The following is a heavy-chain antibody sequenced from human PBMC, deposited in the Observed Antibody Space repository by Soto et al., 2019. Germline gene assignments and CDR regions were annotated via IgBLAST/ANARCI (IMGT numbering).Heavy chain of an antibody. Sequence: SETLSLTCTVSGGSISSYYWSWIRQPPGKGLEWIGYIYYSGSTNYNPSLKSRVTISVDTSKNQFSLKLGSVTAADTAVYYCARDMYYYDSSGYYYGMDVWGQGTTVTVSS. CDR3: ARDMYYYDSSGYYYGMDV. CDR1: GGSISSYY. V-gene: IGHV4-59*01. D-gene: IGHD3-22*01. J-gene: IGHJ6*02. CDR2: IYYSGST.